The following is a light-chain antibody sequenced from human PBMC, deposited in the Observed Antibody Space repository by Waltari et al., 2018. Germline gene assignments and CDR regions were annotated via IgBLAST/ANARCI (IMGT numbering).Light chain of an antibody. CDR3: CSYAGSYTYV. J-gene: IGLJ1*01. CDR2: AVS. V-gene: IGLV2-11*01. Sequence: QSALTQPRSVSGSPGQSVTISCTGTTSDVCGYHYVSWFQQHPGKAPKLIIYAVSERPSGVPDRFSGAKSAHTASLTISGLQAEDEADYYCCSYAGSYTYVFGSGTKVTVL. CDR1: TSDVCGYHY.